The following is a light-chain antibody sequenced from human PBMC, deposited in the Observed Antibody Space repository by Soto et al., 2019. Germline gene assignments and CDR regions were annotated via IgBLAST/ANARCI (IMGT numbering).Light chain of an antibody. J-gene: IGKJ1*01. CDR3: QQYGGSPWT. CDR1: QSVSSY. Sequence: EIVLTQSPGTLSLSPGERATLSCRASQSVSSYLAWYQQKPGQAPSLVIYGVSTRATGISDRFSGSGSGTDFTLPISRLDPEDFAVYFCQQYGGSPWTFGQGTKVEI. CDR2: GVS. V-gene: IGKV3-20*01.